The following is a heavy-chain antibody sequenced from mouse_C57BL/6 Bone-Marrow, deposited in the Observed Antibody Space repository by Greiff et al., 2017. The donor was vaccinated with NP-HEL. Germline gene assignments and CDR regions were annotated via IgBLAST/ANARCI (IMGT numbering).Heavy chain of an antibody. Sequence: QVQLKQSGPELVKPGASVKISCKASGYAFSSSWMNWVKQRPGKGLEWIGRIYPGDGDTNYNGKFKGKATLTADKSSSTAYMQLSSLTSEDSAVYFCARSASTTVGDYWGQGTTLTVSS. J-gene: IGHJ2*01. CDR2: IYPGDGDT. D-gene: IGHD1-1*01. CDR1: GYAFSSSW. CDR3: ARSASTTVGDY. V-gene: IGHV1-82*01.